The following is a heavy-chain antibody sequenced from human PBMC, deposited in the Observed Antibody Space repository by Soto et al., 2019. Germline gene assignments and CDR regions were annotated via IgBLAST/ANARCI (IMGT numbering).Heavy chain of an antibody. Sequence: GGSVKGSWKDCGLAFTSSALQLVRQARGQRLEWIGWIVVGSGNTNYAQKFHERVTITRDMSTSTAYMELSRLRSEDTAVYYCAAERCTNGVCYGRGGMDVWGQGTTFTVSS. CDR2: IVVGSGNT. V-gene: IGHV1-58*01. D-gene: IGHD2-8*01. CDR1: GLAFTSSA. CDR3: AAERCTNGVCYGRGGMDV. J-gene: IGHJ6*02.